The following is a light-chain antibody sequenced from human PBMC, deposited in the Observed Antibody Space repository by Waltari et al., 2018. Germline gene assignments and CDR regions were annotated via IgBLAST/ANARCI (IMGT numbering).Light chain of an antibody. V-gene: IGKV4-1*01. J-gene: IGKJ1*01. CDR2: WAS. CDR3: QQSYTTPWT. CDR1: QSVLYSSNNKNY. Sequence: DIVMTQSPDSLAVSLGERATINCKSSQSVLYSSNNKNYLAWYQRKPGQPPNLLICWASTRESGVPDRFSGSGSGTDFTLTISSLQAEDVAVYYCQQSYTTPWTFGQGTKVEIK.